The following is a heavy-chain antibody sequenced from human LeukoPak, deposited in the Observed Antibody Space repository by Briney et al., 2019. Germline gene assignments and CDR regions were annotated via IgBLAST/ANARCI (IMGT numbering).Heavy chain of an antibody. CDR2: IYPGDSDN. CDR3: ARQTAVAGAGYYYYGMDV. D-gene: IGHD6-19*01. J-gene: IGHJ6*02. V-gene: IGHV5-51*01. CDR1: GYSFTSYW. Sequence: GESLKISCKGSGYSFTSYWIGWVRQMPGKDLEWMGIIYPGDSDNRYSPSFQGQVTISADKSISTAYLQWSSLKASDTAMYYCARQTAVAGAGYYYYGMDVWGQGTTVTVSS.